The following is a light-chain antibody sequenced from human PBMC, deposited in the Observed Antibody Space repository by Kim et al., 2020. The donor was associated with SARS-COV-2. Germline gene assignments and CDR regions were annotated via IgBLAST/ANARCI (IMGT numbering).Light chain of an antibody. CDR1: TGSVSSAHY. CDR3: LLYYGAAGWV. V-gene: IGLV7-43*01. CDR2: STT. Sequence: GVTVTISCASSTGSVSSAHYPNRFQQKPGHAPRALIYSTTSKYSWTPDRLSGSLSGGKAALTLSGVQPEDEAEYHCLLYYGAAGWVFGGGTKLTVL. J-gene: IGLJ3*02.